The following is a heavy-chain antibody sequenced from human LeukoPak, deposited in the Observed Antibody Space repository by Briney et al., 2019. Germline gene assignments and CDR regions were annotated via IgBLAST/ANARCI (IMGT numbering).Heavy chain of an antibody. V-gene: IGHV1-69*13. D-gene: IGHD6-19*01. CDR2: IISIFGTA. CDR1: GYTFTSYG. J-gene: IGHJ5*02. Sequence: SVKVSCKASGYTFTSYGISWVRQAPGQGLEWMGGIISIFGTANYAQKFQGRVTITADESTSTAYMELSSLRSEDTAVYYCAREGSGENWFDPWGQGTLVTVSS. CDR3: AREGSGENWFDP.